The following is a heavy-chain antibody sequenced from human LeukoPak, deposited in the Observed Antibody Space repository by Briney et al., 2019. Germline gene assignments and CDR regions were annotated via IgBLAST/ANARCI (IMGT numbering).Heavy chain of an antibody. Sequence: ASVKVSCTASGYTFTGYYMHWVRQAPGQGLEWMGWINPNSGGTNYAQKFQGRVTMTRDTSISTAYMELSRLRSDDTAVYYCAREYYYDSSGFDYWGQGTLVTVSS. J-gene: IGHJ4*02. CDR3: AREYYYDSSGFDY. CDR1: GYTFTGYY. V-gene: IGHV1-2*02. CDR2: INPNSGGT. D-gene: IGHD3-22*01.